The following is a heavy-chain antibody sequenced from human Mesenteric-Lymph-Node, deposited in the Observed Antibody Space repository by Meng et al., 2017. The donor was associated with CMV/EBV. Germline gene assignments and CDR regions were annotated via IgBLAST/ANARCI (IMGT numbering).Heavy chain of an antibody. V-gene: IGHV1-69*05. CDR2: IIPIFGTA. CDR3: ARRALGGDGVYRIKYAFDI. CDR1: GGTFSSYA. Sequence: SVKVSCKASGGTFSSYAISWVRQAPGQGLEWMGGIIPIFGTANYAQKFQGRVTITTDESTSTAYMELSSLRSEDTAVYYCARRALGGDGVYRIKYAFDIWGQGTMVTVSS. D-gene: IGHD6-13*01. J-gene: IGHJ3*02.